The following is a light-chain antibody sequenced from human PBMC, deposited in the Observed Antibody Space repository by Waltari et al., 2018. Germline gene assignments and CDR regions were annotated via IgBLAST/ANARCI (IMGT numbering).Light chain of an antibody. Sequence: QLVVTQSPSASASLGASVKFTCTLSSGHTTFAIAWHQQQPQKGPRYLMTVNGDGSHWKGDRIPDRFSGSSSGADRYLTVSSLQSEDEADYYCQTWGSDIVVFGGGTKLTVL. V-gene: IGLV4-69*01. J-gene: IGLJ2*01. CDR3: QTWGSDIVV. CDR1: SGHTTFA. CDR2: VNGDGSH.